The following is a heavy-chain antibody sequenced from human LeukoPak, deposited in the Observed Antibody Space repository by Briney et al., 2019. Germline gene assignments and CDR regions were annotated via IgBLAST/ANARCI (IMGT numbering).Heavy chain of an antibody. Sequence: GGSLRLSCEASGFTLNYYWMSWVRQAPGKGLEWVANINQDGSEKYFVDSVKGRFTISRDNAQNSVFLQMDSLRVDDTAVYYCARWVSQYYFDYWGHGTHVTVSS. CDR3: ARWVSQYYFDY. CDR1: GFTLNYYW. V-gene: IGHV3-7*01. J-gene: IGHJ4*01. D-gene: IGHD2-21*01. CDR2: INQDGSEK.